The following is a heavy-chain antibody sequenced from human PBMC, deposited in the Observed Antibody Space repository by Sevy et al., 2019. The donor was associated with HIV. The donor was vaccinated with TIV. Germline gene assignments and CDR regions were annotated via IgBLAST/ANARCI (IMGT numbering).Heavy chain of an antibody. CDR1: GFTFSIYA. D-gene: IGHD3-16*02. CDR2: LSGSGGST. CDR3: AKDQGDYVWGTFRDY. J-gene: IGHJ4*02. V-gene: IGHV3-23*01. Sequence: GGSLRLSCAASGFTFSIYAMSWVRQAPGKGLEWVSGLSGSGGSTYYADSVKGRFTISRDNSKNTLYLQMNSRSAEDTAVYYCAKDQGDYVWGTFRDYWGQGTLVTVSS.